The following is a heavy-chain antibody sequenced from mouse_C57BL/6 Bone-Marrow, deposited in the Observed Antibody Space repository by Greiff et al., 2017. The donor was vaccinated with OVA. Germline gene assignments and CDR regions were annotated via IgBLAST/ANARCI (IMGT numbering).Heavy chain of an antibody. CDR1: GYAFSSSW. CDR3: ARSRGEYYGSSYHFAY. Sequence: QVQLQQSGPELVKPGASVKISCTASGYAFSSSWMNWVKQRPGQGLEWIGRIYPGDGDTNNNGMFKGKATLTADKSSSTDYMQLSSLTSEDSAVYFCARSRGEYYGSSYHFAYWGQGTLVTVSA. V-gene: IGHV1-82*01. D-gene: IGHD1-1*01. CDR2: IYPGDGDT. J-gene: IGHJ3*01.